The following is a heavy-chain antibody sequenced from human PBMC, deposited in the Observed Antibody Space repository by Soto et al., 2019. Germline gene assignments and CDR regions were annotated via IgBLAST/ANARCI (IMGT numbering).Heavy chain of an antibody. V-gene: IGHV1-8*01. D-gene: IGHD6-13*01. CDR3: ARGHVAAARFDY. CDR1: GYTFTSYD. J-gene: IGHJ4*02. CDR2: MNPNSGNT. Sequence: ASVKVSCKASGYTFTSYDINWVRQATGQGLEWMGWMNPNSGNTGYAQKFQGRVTMTRNTSISTAYMELSSLRSEDTAVYYCARGHVAAARFDYWGQGTLVTVSS.